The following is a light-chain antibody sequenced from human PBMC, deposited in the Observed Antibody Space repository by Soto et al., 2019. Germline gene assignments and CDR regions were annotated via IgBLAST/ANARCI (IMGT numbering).Light chain of an antibody. CDR1: QSVSSSY. CDR2: GAS. CDR3: QQYGSSPLYT. V-gene: IGKV3-20*01. Sequence: EIVLTQSPGTLSLSPGERATLSCRASQSVSSSYLAWYQQKPGQAPRLLIYGASSRATGIPDRFSGSGSGTDFTLTISRLEPEDFAVYYWQQYGSSPLYTFGQETKLEIK. J-gene: IGKJ2*01.